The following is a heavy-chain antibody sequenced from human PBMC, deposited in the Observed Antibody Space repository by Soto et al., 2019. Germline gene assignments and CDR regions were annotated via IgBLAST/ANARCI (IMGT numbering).Heavy chain of an antibody. CDR3: ARSGCSGGSCYSYYSDY. Sequence: QVQLVQSGAEVKKPGASVKVSCKASGYTFTSYGISWVRQAPGQGLEWMGWISAYNGNTNYAQKLQGRVTMTTDTPXSXSYMERRSLRSDDTAVYYCARSGCSGGSCYSYYSDYWGQGTLVTVSS. CDR2: ISAYNGNT. J-gene: IGHJ4*02. D-gene: IGHD2-15*01. CDR1: GYTFTSYG. V-gene: IGHV1-18*01.